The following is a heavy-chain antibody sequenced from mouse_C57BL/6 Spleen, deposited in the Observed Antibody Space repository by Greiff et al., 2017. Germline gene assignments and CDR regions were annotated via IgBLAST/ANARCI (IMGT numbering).Heavy chain of an antibody. V-gene: IGHV1-64*01. CDR2: IHPNSGST. J-gene: IGHJ3*01. CDR3: ARRGQAAWFAY. CDR1: GYTFTSYW. Sequence: QVQLKQPGAELVKPGASVTLSCKASGYTFTSYWMHWVKQRPGQGLEWIGMIHPNSGSTNYNEKFKSKATLTVDKSHSTAYMQLRSLTSEDSAVYYCARRGQAAWFAYWGQGTLVTVSA.